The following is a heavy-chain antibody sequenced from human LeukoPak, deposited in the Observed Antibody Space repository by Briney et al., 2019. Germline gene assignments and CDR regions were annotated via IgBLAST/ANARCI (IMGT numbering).Heavy chain of an antibody. J-gene: IGHJ6*04. D-gene: IGHD4-17*01. CDR2: ISRDGKST. CDR1: SFDFGDYA. CDR3: AKDHDSGDYFAFYMDV. V-gene: IGHV3-43D*04. Sequence: GGSLRLSCSAFSFDFGDYAMHWVRQAPGKGLQWVSLISRDGKSTYLADSVTGRFNVSRDNYKNVLYLHMSSLRFEDSALYYCAKDHDSGDYFAFYMDVWGKGTTVSVSS.